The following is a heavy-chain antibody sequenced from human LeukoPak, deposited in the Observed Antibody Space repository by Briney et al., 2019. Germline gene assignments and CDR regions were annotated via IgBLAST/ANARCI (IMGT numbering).Heavy chain of an antibody. D-gene: IGHD2-2*01. CDR1: GFTFSSYA. Sequence: GGSLRLSCAASGFTFSSYAMSWVRQAPGKGLEWISAISGSGGSTYYADSVKGRFTISRDNSKNTLYLQMNSLRAEDTAVYYCAKGPRYCSSTSCYFFDYWGQGTLVTVSS. CDR3: AKGPRYCSSTSCYFFDY. CDR2: ISGSGGST. V-gene: IGHV3-23*01. J-gene: IGHJ4*02.